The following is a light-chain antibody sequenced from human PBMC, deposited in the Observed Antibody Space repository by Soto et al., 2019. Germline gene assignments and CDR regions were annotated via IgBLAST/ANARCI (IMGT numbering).Light chain of an antibody. CDR1: QGITNY. CDR2: AAS. CDR3: QKYNSAPRT. Sequence: DIQMTQSPSSLSASVGDRVTITCRASQGITNYLAWNQQKPGKIPQLLIYAASTLQSGVPSRFSGSGSETEFTLTISSLQPEDVATYYCQKYNSAPRTFGQGTKLEIK. J-gene: IGKJ2*02. V-gene: IGKV1-27*01.